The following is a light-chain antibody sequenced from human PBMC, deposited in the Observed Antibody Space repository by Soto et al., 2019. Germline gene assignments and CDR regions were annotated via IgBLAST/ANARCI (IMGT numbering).Light chain of an antibody. V-gene: IGLV2-14*01. CDR1: SSDVGGYPY. CDR2: EVS. J-gene: IGLJ1*01. CDR3: TSFTTSSLGL. Sequence: QSVLTQPASVSGSPGQSITISCTGTSSDVGGYPYVSWYQQHPGEAPKLMIFEVSNRPSGVSPRFSGSRSGNTASLTISGLQAEDEADYYCTSFTTSSLGLFGHGTKVTVL.